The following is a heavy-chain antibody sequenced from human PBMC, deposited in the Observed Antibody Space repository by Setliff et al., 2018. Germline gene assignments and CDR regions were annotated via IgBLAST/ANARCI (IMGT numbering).Heavy chain of an antibody. CDR3: ARNSGDIVVVPAAPFDY. CDR2: ISSSSSTI. D-gene: IGHD2-2*01. J-gene: IGHJ4*02. CDR1: GGSFSGYY. V-gene: IGHV3-11*04. Sequence: LSLTCAVYGGSFSGYYWTWIRQPPGKGLEWVSYISSSSSTIYYADSVKGRFTISRDNAKNSLYLQMNSLRAEDTAVYYCARNSGDIVVVPAAPFDYWGQGTLVTVSS.